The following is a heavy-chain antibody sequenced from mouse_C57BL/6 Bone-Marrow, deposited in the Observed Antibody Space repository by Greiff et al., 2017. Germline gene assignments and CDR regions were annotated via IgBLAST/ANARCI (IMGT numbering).Heavy chain of an antibody. D-gene: IGHD1-1*01. Sequence: EVQRVESVAELVRPGASVKLSCTASGFNIKNTYMHWVKQRPEQGLEWIGRIDPANGNTKYAPKFQGKATITADTSSNTAYLQLSSLTSEDTAIYYCAPYYYGRSYGDYWGQGTTPTVSS. V-gene: IGHV14-3*01. CDR3: APYYYGRSYGDY. CDR1: GFNIKNTY. J-gene: IGHJ2*01. CDR2: IDPANGNT.